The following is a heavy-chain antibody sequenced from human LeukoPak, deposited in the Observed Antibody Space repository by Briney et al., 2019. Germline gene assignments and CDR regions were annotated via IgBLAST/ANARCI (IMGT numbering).Heavy chain of an antibody. CDR3: AKDDQWSLDY. J-gene: IGHJ4*02. CDR2: IRNDGSDK. CDR1: GFTFSTNG. D-gene: IGHD2-15*01. Sequence: GGSLRLSCGASGFTFSTNGIHWVRQAPGKGLEWVAYIRNDGSDKYYAGSVKGRFTISRDNSKNTLYLQMNSLRPEDTALYYCAKDDQWSLDYWGQGTLVTVSS. V-gene: IGHV3-30*02.